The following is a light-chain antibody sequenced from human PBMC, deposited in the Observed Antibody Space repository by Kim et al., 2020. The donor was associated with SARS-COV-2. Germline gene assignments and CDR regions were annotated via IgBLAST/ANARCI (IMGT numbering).Light chain of an antibody. V-gene: IGKV3-11*01. CDR1: QSISYY. Sequence: LSLSTGESATLSCRASQSISYYLAWYQHKPGQAPRLLIYDASNRATGIPARFSGSGSGTDFTLTITSLEPEDFAVYYCQQRSVWYTFGQGTKLEI. J-gene: IGKJ2*01. CDR2: DAS. CDR3: QQRSVWYT.